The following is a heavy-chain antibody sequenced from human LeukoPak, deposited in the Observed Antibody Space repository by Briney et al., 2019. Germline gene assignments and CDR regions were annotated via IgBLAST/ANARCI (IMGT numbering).Heavy chain of an antibody. CDR1: GFTFDDYA. D-gene: IGHD3-3*01. V-gene: IGHV3-9*03. CDR2: ISWNSGSI. CDR3: AKGELLRFLEWPFDY. J-gene: IGHJ4*02. Sequence: GRSLRLSCAASGFTFDDYAMHWVRQAPGKGLEWVSGISWNSGSIGYADSVKGRFTISRDNAKNSLYLQMNGLRAEDMALYYCAKGELLRFLEWPFDYWGQGTLVTVSS.